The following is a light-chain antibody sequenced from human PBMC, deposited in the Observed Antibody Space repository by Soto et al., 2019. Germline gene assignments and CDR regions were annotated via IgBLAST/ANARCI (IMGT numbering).Light chain of an antibody. Sequence: DLQMTQSPSSLSASLGDSVTITCRASQGISNYLAWYQQKPGKVPKLLIYAASTLQSGAPSRFSGSGSGTDFTLTISSLQPEDVATYYCQKYNSAPWTVGQGTKV. CDR1: QGISNY. J-gene: IGKJ1*01. CDR2: AAS. CDR3: QKYNSAPWT. V-gene: IGKV1-27*01.